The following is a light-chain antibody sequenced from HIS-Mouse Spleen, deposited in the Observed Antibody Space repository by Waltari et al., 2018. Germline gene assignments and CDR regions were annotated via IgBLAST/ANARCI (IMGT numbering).Light chain of an antibody. Sequence: YVLTQPPSVSVSPGPTARLTCPGDALPKKYAYWYQQKSGQAPVLVIYEDSKRPSGIPERFSGSSSGTMATLTISGAQVEDEADYYCYSTDSSGNHRVFGGGTKLTVL. V-gene: IGLV3-10*01. CDR1: ALPKKY. CDR2: EDS. CDR3: YSTDSSGNHRV. J-gene: IGLJ2*01.